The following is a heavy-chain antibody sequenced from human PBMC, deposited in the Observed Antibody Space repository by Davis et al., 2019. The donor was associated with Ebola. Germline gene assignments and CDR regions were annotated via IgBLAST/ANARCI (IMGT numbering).Heavy chain of an antibody. CDR3: ARDRAITMIVVASYFDY. D-gene: IGHD3-22*01. CDR1: RATFSSYA. J-gene: IGHJ4*02. CDR2: IIPILGIA. V-gene: IGHV1-69*04. Sequence: SVPVSFKASRATFSSYAISWVRQAPGQGLEWMGRIIPILGIANYAQKFQGRVTITADKSTSTAYMELSSLRSEDTAVYYCARDRAITMIVVASYFDYWGQGTLVTVSS.